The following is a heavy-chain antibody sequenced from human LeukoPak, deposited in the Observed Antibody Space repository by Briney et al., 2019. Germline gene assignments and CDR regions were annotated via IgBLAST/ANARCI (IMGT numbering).Heavy chain of an antibody. D-gene: IGHD6-19*01. CDR2: IYHSGST. V-gene: IGHV4-38-2*02. Sequence: SETLSLTCTVSGYSISSGYYWGWIRQPPGKGLEWIGSIYHSGSTYYNPSLKSRVTISVDTSKNQFSLKLSSVTAADTAVYYRARGAGGQQWLVIWDYYFDYWGQGTLVTVSS. CDR3: ARGAGGQQWLVIWDYYFDY. CDR1: GYSISSGYY. J-gene: IGHJ4*02.